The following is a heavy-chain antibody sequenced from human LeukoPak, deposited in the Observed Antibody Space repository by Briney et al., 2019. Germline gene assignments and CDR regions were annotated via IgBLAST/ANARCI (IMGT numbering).Heavy chain of an antibody. V-gene: IGHV1-2*02. CDR3: AREYYYYYGMDV. J-gene: IGHJ6*02. Sequence: ASVKVSCKASGYTFTGYYMHWVRQAPGQGLEWMGWINPNSGGTNYAQKFQGRVTMTRDTSISTAYVELSRLRSDDTAVYYCAREYYYYYGMDVWGQGTTVTVSS. CDR2: INPNSGGT. CDR1: GYTFTGYY.